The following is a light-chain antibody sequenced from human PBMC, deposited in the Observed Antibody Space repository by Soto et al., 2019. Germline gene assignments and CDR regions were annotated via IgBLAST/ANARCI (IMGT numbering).Light chain of an antibody. CDR2: PAS. Sequence: DIQITHCASSISASVVYRVTTTCRASQPISSWLAWYQQVPGQAPYLPIYPASTLQSGVPSRFSGSGSGTEFTLTISSLQPEDFATYYCQQLNSYPPITFGQGTRLEIK. CDR1: QPISSW. CDR3: QQLNSYPPIT. V-gene: IGKV1-12*01. J-gene: IGKJ5*01.